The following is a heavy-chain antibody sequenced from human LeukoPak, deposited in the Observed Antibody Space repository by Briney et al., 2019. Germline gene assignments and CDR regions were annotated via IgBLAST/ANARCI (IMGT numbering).Heavy chain of an antibody. CDR3: ARVGATGATADT. V-gene: IGHV1-46*01. Sequence: ASVKVSCKAFGYTFTSNYRHGVRQAPGQGAEWMGVISPSGGSTTYAQKFQGRVTLTRQMSTSTVYMELKSMSSEHTAVYFCARVGATGATADTWGQGTLVTASP. J-gene: IGHJ5*02. CDR2: ISPSGGST. D-gene: IGHD2-21*02. CDR1: GYTFTSNY.